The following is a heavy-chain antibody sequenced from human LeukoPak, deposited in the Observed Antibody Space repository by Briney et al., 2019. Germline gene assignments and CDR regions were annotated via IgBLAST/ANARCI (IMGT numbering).Heavy chain of an antibody. Sequence: SETLSLTCTVSGDSISSYFWTWIRQPAGKGLEWIGRIYTSGSTNYNPSLKSRVAMSVDTSKNQFSLKLSSVTAADTAVYYCAREADFWSGYSGYYFDYWGQGTLVTVSS. CDR2: IYTSGST. CDR3: AREADFWSGYSGYYFDY. J-gene: IGHJ4*02. CDR1: GDSISSYF. D-gene: IGHD3-3*01. V-gene: IGHV4-4*07.